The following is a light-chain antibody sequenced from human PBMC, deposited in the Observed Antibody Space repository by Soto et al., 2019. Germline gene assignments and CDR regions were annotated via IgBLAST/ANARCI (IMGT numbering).Light chain of an antibody. CDR3: QSYDSNLSVV. V-gene: IGLV1-40*01. CDR2: GNS. Sequence: QSVRTQPPSVSGAPGQMVTISCTGSSSNIGAGYDVHWYQQLPGTAPKLLIYGNSNRHSGVPDRFSGSKSGTSASLAITGLQAEDEADYYCQSYDSNLSVVFGGGTKLTVL. J-gene: IGLJ2*01. CDR1: SSNIGAGYD.